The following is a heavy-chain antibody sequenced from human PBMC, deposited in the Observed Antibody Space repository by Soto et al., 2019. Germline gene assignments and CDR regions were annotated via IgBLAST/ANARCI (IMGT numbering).Heavy chain of an antibody. CDR2: ISSSSSTI. V-gene: IGHV3-48*02. D-gene: IGHD6-19*01. CDR3: AESPGYSSGWSDGMDV. Sequence: GGSLRLSCAASGFTVSSYSMNWVRQAPGKGLEWVSYISSSSSTIYYADSVKGRFTISRDNAKNSLYLQMNSLRDEDTAVYYCAESPGYSSGWSDGMDVWGQGTTVTVSS. J-gene: IGHJ6*02. CDR1: GFTVSSYS.